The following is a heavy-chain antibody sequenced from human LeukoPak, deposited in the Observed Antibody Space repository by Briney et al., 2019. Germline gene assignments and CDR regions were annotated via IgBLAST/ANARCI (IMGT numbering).Heavy chain of an antibody. Sequence: GGSLRLSCAASGFTVSHYYLSWIRQAPGEGLAWVSVIYTGGRTEYADSVKGRFTISRDNSKNTLYLDMNSLRAEDTALYYCTRGQSYCGADCYSDWGQGTLVTVSS. CDR3: TRGQSYCGADCYSD. J-gene: IGHJ4*02. V-gene: IGHV3-66*01. CDR2: IYTGGRT. D-gene: IGHD2-21*02. CDR1: GFTVSHYY.